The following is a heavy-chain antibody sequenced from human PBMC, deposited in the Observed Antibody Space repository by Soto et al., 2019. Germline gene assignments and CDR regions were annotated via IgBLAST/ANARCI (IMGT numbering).Heavy chain of an antibody. CDR1: GFTFSSYA. CDR2: ISGSGGST. CDR3: AKYGSGYDFWSGYYYYMDV. Sequence: EVQLLESEGGLVQPGGSLRLSCAASGFTFSSYAMSWVRQAPGKGLEWVSAISGSGGSTYYADSVKGRFTISRDNSKNTLYLQMNSLRAEDTAVYYCAKYGSGYDFWSGYYYYMDVWGKGTTVTVSS. D-gene: IGHD3-3*01. J-gene: IGHJ6*03. V-gene: IGHV3-23*01.